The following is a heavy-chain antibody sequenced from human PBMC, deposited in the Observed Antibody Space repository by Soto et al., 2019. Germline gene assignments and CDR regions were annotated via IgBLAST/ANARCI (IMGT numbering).Heavy chain of an antibody. CDR3: ARRGSSSQYYYYYYGMDV. CDR1: GYSFTSYW. J-gene: IGHJ6*02. CDR2: IYPGDSDT. D-gene: IGHD6-6*01. Sequence: LGESLKISCKGSGYSFTSYWIGWVRQMPGKGLEWMGIIYPGDSDTRYSPSFQGQVTISADKSISTAYLQWSSLKASDTAMYYCARRGSSSQYYYYYYGMDVWGQGTTVTVSS. V-gene: IGHV5-51*01.